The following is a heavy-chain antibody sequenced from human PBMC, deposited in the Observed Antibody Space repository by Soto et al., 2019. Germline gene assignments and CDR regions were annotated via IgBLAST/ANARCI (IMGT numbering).Heavy chain of an antibody. CDR2: ISAHNDNT. CDR3: ARGRYGDY. CDR1: GYTFTTYG. Sequence: QVHPVQSGAEVRKPGASVKVSCKGSGYTFTTYGITWVRQAPGQGLEWMGWISAHNDNTNYAQKVQGRVTVTRDTSTSTAYMELRNLRSDDTAVYYCARGRYGDYWGQGALVTVSS. D-gene: IGHD1-1*01. J-gene: IGHJ4*02. V-gene: IGHV1-18*01.